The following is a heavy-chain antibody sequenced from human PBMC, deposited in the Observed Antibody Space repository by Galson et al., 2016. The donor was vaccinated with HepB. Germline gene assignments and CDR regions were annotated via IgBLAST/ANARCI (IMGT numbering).Heavy chain of an antibody. Sequence: CAISGDSVSRNSAAWNWFRQSPSRGLEWLGRTYYRSTWYHDYAESVKSRISIKADTSKNQFSLQLTSVTPEDTAVYYCARDHYMYYYDDRGSSFDYWGQGTLVTVSS. CDR2: TYYRSTWYH. CDR3: ARDHYMYYYDDRGSSFDY. V-gene: IGHV6-1*01. CDR1: GDSVSRNSAA. J-gene: IGHJ4*02. D-gene: IGHD3-22*01.